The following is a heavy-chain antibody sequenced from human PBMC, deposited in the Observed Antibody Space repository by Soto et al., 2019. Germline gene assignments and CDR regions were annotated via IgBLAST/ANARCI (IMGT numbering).Heavy chain of an antibody. J-gene: IGHJ6*03. V-gene: IGHV3-23*01. D-gene: IGHD3-16*01. CDR3: AKVPNDAYYYYYMDV. CDR2: ISGSGGST. Sequence: PGRSLRLSCAASGFTFSSYAMSWVRQAPGKGLEWVSAISGSGGSTYYADSVKGRFTISRDNSKNTLYLQMNSLRAEDTAVYYYAKVPNDAYYYYYMDVWGKGTTVTVSS. CDR1: GFTFSSYA.